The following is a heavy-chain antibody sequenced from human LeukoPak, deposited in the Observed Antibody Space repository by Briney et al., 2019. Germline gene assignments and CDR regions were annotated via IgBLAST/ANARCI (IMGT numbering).Heavy chain of an antibody. CDR1: VGSIISYY. Sequence: SETLSLTRTVSVGSIISYYWSWIRQPPGKGLEWIGYIYYSGSTSYNPSLKSRVTISVDTSKNQFSLKLSSVTAADTAVYYCARGATRYYYYYYMDVWGKGTTVTVSS. J-gene: IGHJ6*03. CDR2: IYYSGST. V-gene: IGHV4-59*01. D-gene: IGHD5-24*01. CDR3: ARGATRYYYYYYMDV.